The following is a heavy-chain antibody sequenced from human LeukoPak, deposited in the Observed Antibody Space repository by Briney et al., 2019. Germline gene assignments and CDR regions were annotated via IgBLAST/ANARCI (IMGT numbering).Heavy chain of an antibody. V-gene: IGHV3-11*04. Sequence: GGSLRLSCAASGFTFSDYYMSWIRQAPGKGLEWVSYISSSSSTIYYADSVKGRFTISRDNAKNSLYLQMNSLRAEDTAVYYCARDRKGIAVAGTESAHWGQGTLVTVSS. J-gene: IGHJ1*01. D-gene: IGHD6-19*01. CDR3: ARDRKGIAVAGTESAH. CDR2: ISSSSSTI. CDR1: GFTFSDYY.